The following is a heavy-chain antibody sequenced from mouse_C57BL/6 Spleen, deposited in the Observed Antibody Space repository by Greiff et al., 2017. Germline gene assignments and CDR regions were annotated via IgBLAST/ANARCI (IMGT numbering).Heavy chain of an antibody. J-gene: IGHJ2*01. CDR1: GYTFTSYG. CDR2: IYPRSGNT. V-gene: IGHV1-81*01. D-gene: IGHD1-1*01. Sequence: QVQLQQSGAELARPGASVKLSCKASGYTFTSYGISWVKQRTGQGLEWIGEIYPRSGNTYYNEKFKGKATLTADKSSSTAYMELRSLTSEDSAVYFYARSPYYYGSSPYYFDYWGQGTTLTVSS. CDR3: ARSPYYYGSSPYYFDY.